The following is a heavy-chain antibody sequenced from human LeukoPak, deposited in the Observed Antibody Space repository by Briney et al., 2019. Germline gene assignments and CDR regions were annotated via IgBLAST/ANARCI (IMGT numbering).Heavy chain of an antibody. D-gene: IGHD6-13*01. CDR2: IYYSGST. J-gene: IGHJ4*02. CDR3: ARHLAAAPTPNHFDY. Sequence: LQTLSLTCTVSGGSISSGDYYWSWIRQPPGKGLEWIGYIYYSGSTYYNPSLKSRVTISVDTSKNQFSLKLSSVTAADTAVYYCARHLAAAPTPNHFDYWGQGTLVTVSS. CDR1: GGSISSGDYY. V-gene: IGHV4-30-4*01.